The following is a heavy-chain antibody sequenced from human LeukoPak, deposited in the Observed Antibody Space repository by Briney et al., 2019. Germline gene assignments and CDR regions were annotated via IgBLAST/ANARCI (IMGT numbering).Heavy chain of an antibody. J-gene: IGHJ6*04. V-gene: IGHV3-21*01. CDR2: ISSSSSYI. CDR1: GFTFSSYS. CDR3: ALLPYYGSGSYYTAAAYYGMDV. Sequence: PGGSLRLSCAASGFTFSSYSMNWVRQAPGKGLEWVSSISSSSSYIYYADSVKGRFTISRDNAKNSLYLQMNSLRAEDTAAYYCALLPYYGSGSYYTAAAYYGMDVWGKGTTVTVSS. D-gene: IGHD3-10*01.